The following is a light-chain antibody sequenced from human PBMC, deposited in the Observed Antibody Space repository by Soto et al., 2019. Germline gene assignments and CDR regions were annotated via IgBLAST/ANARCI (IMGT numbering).Light chain of an antibody. CDR2: EGN. CDR1: NSDVGNYNL. Sequence: QSALTQPASVSGSPGQSITISCTGTNSDVGNYNLVPWYQQHPGKAPKLMIYEGNKRPSGVSNRFSGSKSGNTASLTVSGLQAEDEADYYCSSYAGSNTHYVFGTGTKLTVL. CDR3: SSYAGSNTHYV. V-gene: IGLV2-14*02. J-gene: IGLJ1*01.